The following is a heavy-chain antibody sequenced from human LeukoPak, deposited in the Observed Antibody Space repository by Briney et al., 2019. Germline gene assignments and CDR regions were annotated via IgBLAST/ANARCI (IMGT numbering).Heavy chain of an antibody. D-gene: IGHD3-10*01. CDR3: GSTNYNPSLKSRVTISVATSKNQFSLKLSSVTAADTAVYYCARDARYSNYYYYYGMDV. Sequence: SETLSLTCTVSGGSISRYHWSWIRHPPGKGREGLGYIYYSGSTNYNPSLKSRVTISLDTSKNQYHLKLRPLNAGDPALYYSGSTNYNPSLKSRVTISVATSKNQFSLKLSSVTAADTAVYYCARDARYSNYYYYYGMDVWGQGTTVTVSS. V-gene: IGHV4-59*01. CDR2: IYYSGST. J-gene: IGHJ6*02. CDR1: GGSISRYH.